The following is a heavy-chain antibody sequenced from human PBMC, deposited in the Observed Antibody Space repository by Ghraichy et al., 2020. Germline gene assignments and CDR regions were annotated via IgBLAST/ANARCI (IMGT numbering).Heavy chain of an antibody. Sequence: AGSLRLSCVASGFTFSTYAMTWVRQAPGKGLEWVSSIRSSDGRTYYANSVKGRFTISRDNSKSSLYLQMNSLRAEDTAVYYCSRGGPGTVMDYWGQGTLVTVSS. J-gene: IGHJ4*02. CDR1: GFTFSTYA. V-gene: IGHV3-23*01. CDR2: IRSSDGRT. D-gene: IGHD4-17*01. CDR3: SRGGPGTVMDY.